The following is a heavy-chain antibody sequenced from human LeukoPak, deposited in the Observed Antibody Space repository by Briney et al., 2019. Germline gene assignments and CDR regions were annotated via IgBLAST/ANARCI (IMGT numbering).Heavy chain of an antibody. V-gene: IGHV3-53*01. J-gene: IGHJ4*02. CDR3: AKDFRDYYDSSGYYHLYYFDY. Sequence: GGSLRLSCAASGFTVSSNYMSWGRQAPGKGLEWVSVIYSGGNTYYADSVKGRFTISRDNSKNTLYLQMNSLRAEDTAVYYCAKDFRDYYDSSGYYHLYYFDYWGQGTLVTVSS. CDR2: IYSGGNT. D-gene: IGHD3-22*01. CDR1: GFTVSSNY.